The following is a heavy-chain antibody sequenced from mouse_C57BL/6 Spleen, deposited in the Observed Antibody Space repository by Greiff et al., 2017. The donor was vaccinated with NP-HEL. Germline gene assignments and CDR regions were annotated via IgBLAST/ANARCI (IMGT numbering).Heavy chain of an antibody. Sequence: VQLQQPGAELVRPGSSVKLSCKASGYTFTSYWMHWVKQRPIQGLEWIGNIDPSDSYTNYNQKFKGKSTLTVDKSSSTAYMQLSSLTSEDSAVYYCARGYKYSNYLSWFAYWGQGTLVTVSA. V-gene: IGHV1-52*01. J-gene: IGHJ3*01. CDR2: IDPSDSYT. CDR3: ARGYKYSNYLSWFAY. D-gene: IGHD2-5*01. CDR1: GYTFTSYW.